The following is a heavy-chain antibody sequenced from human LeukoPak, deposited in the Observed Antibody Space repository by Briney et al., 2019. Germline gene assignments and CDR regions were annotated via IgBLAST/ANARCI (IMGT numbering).Heavy chain of an antibody. V-gene: IGHV3-21*01. CDR1: GFTFSSYS. Sequence: GGSLRLSCAASGFTFSSYSMNWVRQAPGKGLEWVSSISSSSSYIYYADSVKGRFTISRDNAKNSPYLQMNSLRAEDTAVYYCARDQQLVSYFDYWGQGTLVTVSS. J-gene: IGHJ4*02. CDR3: ARDQQLVSYFDY. D-gene: IGHD6-13*01. CDR2: ISSSSSYI.